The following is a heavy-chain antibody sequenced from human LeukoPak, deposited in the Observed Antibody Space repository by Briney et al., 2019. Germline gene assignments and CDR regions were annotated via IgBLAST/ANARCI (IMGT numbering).Heavy chain of an antibody. J-gene: IGHJ4*02. D-gene: IGHD1-26*01. Sequence: SETLSLTCTVSGGSISSSSYYWGWIRQPPGKGLEWIGYIYYSGSTNYNPSLKSRVTISVDTSKNQFSLKLSSVTAADTAVYYCAIWASGSYYDYWGQGTLVTVSS. CDR1: GGSISSSSYY. V-gene: IGHV4-61*05. CDR3: AIWASGSYYDY. CDR2: IYYSGST.